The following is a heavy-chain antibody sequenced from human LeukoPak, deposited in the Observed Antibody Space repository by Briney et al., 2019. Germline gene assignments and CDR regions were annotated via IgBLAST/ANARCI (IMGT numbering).Heavy chain of an antibody. CDR3: ARGVVVPAAMVGAGFFDY. CDR1: GGTFSSYA. V-gene: IGHV1-69*13. Sequence: ASVKVSCKASGGTFSSYAISWVRQAPGQGLEWRGGIIPIFGTANYAQKFQGRVTITADESTSTAYMELSSLRSEDTAVYYCARGVVVPAAMVGAGFFDYWGQGTLVTVSS. J-gene: IGHJ4*02. D-gene: IGHD2-2*01. CDR2: IIPIFGTA.